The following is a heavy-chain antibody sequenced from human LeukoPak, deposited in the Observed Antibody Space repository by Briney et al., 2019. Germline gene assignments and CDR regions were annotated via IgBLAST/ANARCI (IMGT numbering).Heavy chain of an antibody. CDR1: GGSISSSSYY. CDR3: ARDIRAVAGPPEAFDI. CDR2: IYYSGST. J-gene: IGHJ3*02. D-gene: IGHD6-19*01. V-gene: IGHV4-39*07. Sequence: SETLSLTCTVSGGSISSSSYYWGWIRQPPGKGLEWIGSIYYSGSTYYNPSLKSRVTISVDTSKNQFSLKLSSVTAADTAVYYCARDIRAVAGPPEAFDIWGQGTMVTVSS.